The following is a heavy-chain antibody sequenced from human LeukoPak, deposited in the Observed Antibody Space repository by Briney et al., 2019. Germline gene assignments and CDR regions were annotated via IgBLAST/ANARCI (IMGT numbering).Heavy chain of an antibody. CDR2: IIPILGIA. CDR1: GGTFSSYA. CDR3: ARAHGSYYANAYYFDY. V-gene: IGHV1-69*04. J-gene: IGHJ4*02. D-gene: IGHD1-26*01. Sequence: EASVKVSCKASGGTFSSYAISWVRQAPGQGLEWMGRIIPILGIANYAQKFQGRVKITADKSTSTAYMELSSLRPEDTAVYYCARAHGSYYANAYYFDYWGQGTLVTVSS.